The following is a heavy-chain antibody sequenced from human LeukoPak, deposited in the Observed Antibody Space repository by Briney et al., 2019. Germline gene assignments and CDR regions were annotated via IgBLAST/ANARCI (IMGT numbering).Heavy chain of an antibody. CDR2: IYPGDSHT. V-gene: IGHV5-51*01. J-gene: IGHJ4*02. CDR1: GYSFSNYW. Sequence: GESLKISCKGSGYSFSNYWIGWVRQMPGKGLEWMGIIYPGDSHTRYSPSFHGRVTISADKSISPAYLQWSSLKASDTAMYYCARQIVTTIGGDYWGQGTLVTVSS. CDR3: ARQIVTTIGGDY. D-gene: IGHD5-12*01.